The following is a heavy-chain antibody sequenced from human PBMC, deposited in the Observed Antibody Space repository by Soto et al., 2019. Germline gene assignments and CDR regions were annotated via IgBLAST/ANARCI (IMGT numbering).Heavy chain of an antibody. CDR1: GGSISSYY. Sequence: SETLSLTCTVSGGSISSYYWSWIRQPPGKGLEWIGYIYYSGSTNNNPSLKSRVTISVDTSKNQFSLKLSSVTAADTAVYYCERERNRNDDDAFDIWGQGTMVTVSS. CDR2: IYYSGST. CDR3: ERERNRNDDDAFDI. D-gene: IGHD1-1*01. J-gene: IGHJ3*02. V-gene: IGHV4-59*01.